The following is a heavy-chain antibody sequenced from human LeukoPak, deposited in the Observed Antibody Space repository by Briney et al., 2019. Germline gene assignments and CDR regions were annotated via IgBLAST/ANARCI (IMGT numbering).Heavy chain of an antibody. Sequence: PGGSLRLSCAASGFSISNDWMSWVRQAPGKGLEWVARVKSRSADETTDYAAPVNGRFTISRDHSKNTLYLQMNSLKTEDTAVYYCTLIQGWGSGSYYRDFWGQGTLVTVSS. CDR3: TLIQGWGSGSYYRDF. CDR1: GFSISNDW. D-gene: IGHD3-10*01. J-gene: IGHJ4*02. V-gene: IGHV3-15*01. CDR2: VKSRSADETT.